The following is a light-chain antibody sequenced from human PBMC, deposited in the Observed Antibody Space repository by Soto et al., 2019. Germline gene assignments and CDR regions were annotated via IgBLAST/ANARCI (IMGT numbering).Light chain of an antibody. Sequence: QYALTQPRSVSGSPGQSVTISCTGTSSDVGGYNYVSWYQQHPGKAPKLMIYDVSKRPSGVPDRFSGSKSGNTASLTISGLHAEDEADYNCCSYAGSLYVFGTGTKLTVL. J-gene: IGLJ1*01. CDR1: SSDVGGYNY. CDR2: DVS. CDR3: CSYAGSLYV. V-gene: IGLV2-11*01.